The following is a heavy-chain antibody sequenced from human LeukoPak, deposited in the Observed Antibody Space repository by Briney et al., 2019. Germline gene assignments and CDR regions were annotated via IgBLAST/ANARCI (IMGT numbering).Heavy chain of an antibody. D-gene: IGHD2-21*02. CDR1: GFTFSSYG. Sequence: GRSLRLSCAASGFTFSSYGMSWVRQAPGKGLEWVSAISGSGGSTYYADSVKGRFTISRDNSKNTLYLQVNGLRTEDTAVYYCAKDRLLNCRGDCYIFDYWGQGTVVTVSS. CDR2: ISGSGGST. CDR3: AKDRLLNCRGDCYIFDY. J-gene: IGHJ4*02. V-gene: IGHV3-23*01.